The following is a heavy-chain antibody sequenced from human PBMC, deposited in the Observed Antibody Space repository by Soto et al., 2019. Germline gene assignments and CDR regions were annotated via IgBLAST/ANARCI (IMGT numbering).Heavy chain of an antibody. CDR1: VGSSSSYY. CDR2: IYTSGST. J-gene: IGHJ4*02. Sequence: SETLSLTCTVSVGSSSSYYWSWIRQPAGKGLEWIGRIYTSGSTNYNPSLKSRVTMSVDTSKNQFSLKLSSVTAADTAVYYCAREHAAMATVADRVDYWGQGTLVTVSS. D-gene: IGHD5-18*01. V-gene: IGHV4-4*07. CDR3: AREHAAMATVADRVDY.